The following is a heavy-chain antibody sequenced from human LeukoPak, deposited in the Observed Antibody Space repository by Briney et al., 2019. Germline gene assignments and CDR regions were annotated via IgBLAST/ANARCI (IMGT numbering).Heavy chain of an antibody. CDR2: ISGNGGST. CDR3: AKRAVPGNAFFDN. CDR1: GRTFSSYA. J-gene: IGHJ4*02. V-gene: IGHV3-23*01. Sequence: PGGSLRLSCAASGRTFSSYAMNWVRQAPGKGLEWVSVISGNGGSTYYADSVRGRFTISRDNSKNTLFLQMNSLRAEDTAVYYCAKRAVPGNAFFDNWGQGTLVTVSS. D-gene: IGHD6-19*01.